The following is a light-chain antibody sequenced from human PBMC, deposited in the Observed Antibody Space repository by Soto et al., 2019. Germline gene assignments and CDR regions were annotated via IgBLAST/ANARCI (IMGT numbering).Light chain of an antibody. CDR3: QRYDISPFP. Sequence: EIVLTQSPGTRSLSPGERATLSCRASQSVSSTYLAWYQQKPGQAPRLLIYDASSRATGIPDRFSGSGSGTDFTLTISRLEPEDFAVYYCQRYDISPFPFGQGTKLEIK. J-gene: IGKJ2*01. CDR2: DAS. V-gene: IGKV3-20*01. CDR1: QSVSSTY.